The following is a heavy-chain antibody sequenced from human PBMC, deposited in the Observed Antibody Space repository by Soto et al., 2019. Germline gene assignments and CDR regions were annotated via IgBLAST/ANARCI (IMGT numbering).Heavy chain of an antibody. CDR1: GFTFSSYG. CDR3: ARTAGGRVRGALDI. D-gene: IGHD6-13*01. J-gene: IGHJ3*02. CDR2: IPNTENKK. V-gene: IGHV3-30-3*01. Sequence: DLEESGGGVVQPGTSLRLSCVASGFTFSSYGMHWVRQAPGKGLEWVAVIPNTENKKYYADSVKGRFTISRDNSQNTLFLQMDSLMSEDTAMYYRARTAGGRVRGALDIWGQGTMVTVS.